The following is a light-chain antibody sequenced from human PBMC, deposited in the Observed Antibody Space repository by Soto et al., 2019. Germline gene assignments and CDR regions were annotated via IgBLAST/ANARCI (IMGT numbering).Light chain of an antibody. CDR3: QHLNSYPIT. CDR2: AAF. V-gene: IGKV1-5*01. J-gene: IGKJ5*01. CDR1: QSISNW. Sequence: IQMTQTPSTLPSSLGGIVTITCRASQSISNWLAWYQQKPGKAPNLLIHAAFNLQSGVPSRFSGSGSGTDFTLTISSLQPEDFATYYCQHLNSYPITFGQGTRLEIK.